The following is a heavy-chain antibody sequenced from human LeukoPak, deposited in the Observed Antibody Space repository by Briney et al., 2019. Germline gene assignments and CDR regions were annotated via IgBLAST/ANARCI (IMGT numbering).Heavy chain of an antibody. CDR3: TTGGKVMTNDY. J-gene: IGHJ4*02. CDR2: IKSKVDGGTI. Sequence: PGGSLRLSCAGFGFTFSNAWMNWVCQAPGKGLEWVGRIKSKVDGGTIDYAAPVRGRFTISRDDSKDAVYLQMNSLKTEDTGLYYCTTGGKVMTNDYWGQGTLVTVSS. V-gene: IGHV3-15*07. D-gene: IGHD4-23*01. CDR1: GFTFSNAW.